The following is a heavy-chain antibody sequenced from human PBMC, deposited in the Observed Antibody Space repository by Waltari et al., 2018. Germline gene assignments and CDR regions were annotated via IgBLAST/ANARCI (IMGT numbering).Heavy chain of an antibody. D-gene: IGHD5-12*01. CDR1: GGSMNTYY. Sequence: QVQLQESGPGLVKPSETLSLTCTVSGGSMNTYYWIWIRQPPGKGLEYIRSIHDSGATNYYPSRKRRITISIDTATNQLYLKVTSATAADTSVYYCARGDRAPSGYGTELDYWGQGTMVTVSS. J-gene: IGHJ4*02. CDR3: ARGDRAPSGYGTELDY. V-gene: IGHV4-59*01. CDR2: IHDSGAT.